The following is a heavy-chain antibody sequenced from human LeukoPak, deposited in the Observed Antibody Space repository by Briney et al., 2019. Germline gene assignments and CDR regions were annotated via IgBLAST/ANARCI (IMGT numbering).Heavy chain of an antibody. CDR1: GGSISSYY. J-gene: IGHJ5*02. CDR3: ARRRTLGVSGGCCWFDP. CDR2: IHTSGST. Sequence: PSETLSLTCTVSGGSISSYYWSWIRQPPGKGLEWIGYIHTSGSTTYNPSLKSRVTISVDTSKNQFSLKRSSVTASDTAVYYCARRRTLGVSGGCCWFDPWGQGAMVTVSS. D-gene: IGHD2-15*01. V-gene: IGHV4-4*09.